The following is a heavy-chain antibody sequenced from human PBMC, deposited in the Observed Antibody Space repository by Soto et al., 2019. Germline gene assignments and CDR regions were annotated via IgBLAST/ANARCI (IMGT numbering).Heavy chain of an antibody. Sequence: EVQLLEFGGGLVQPGGSLRLSCAPSGFTFSRYAMSWVRQAPGKGLEWVSAISGSGANTFYADSVKGRFTISRDNSKNTLWLQMNSLRVEDTATYYCAKFGRGIAARPPSYFDYWGQGTLVTVSS. CDR1: GFTFSRYA. D-gene: IGHD6-6*01. J-gene: IGHJ4*02. CDR2: ISGSGANT. V-gene: IGHV3-23*01. CDR3: AKFGRGIAARPPSYFDY.